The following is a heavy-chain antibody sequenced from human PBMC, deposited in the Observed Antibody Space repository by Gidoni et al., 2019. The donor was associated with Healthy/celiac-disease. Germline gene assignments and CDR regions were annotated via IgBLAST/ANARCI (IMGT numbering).Heavy chain of an antibody. CDR2: IIPIFGTA. CDR3: ARDSGSYLNYYYGMDV. J-gene: IGHJ6*02. CDR1: GGTFSSYA. Sequence: QVQLVQSGAEVKKPGSSVKVSCKASGGTFSSYAISWVRQAPGQGLGWMGGIIPIFGTANYAQKFQGRVTITADESTSTAYMELSSLRSEDTAVYYCARDSGSYLNYYYGMDVWGQGTTVTVSS. V-gene: IGHV1-69*01. D-gene: IGHD1-26*01.